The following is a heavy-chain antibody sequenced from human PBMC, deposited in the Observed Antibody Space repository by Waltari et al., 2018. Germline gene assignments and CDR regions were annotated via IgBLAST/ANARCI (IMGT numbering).Heavy chain of an antibody. Sequence: QITLKESGPALIKPTQPLTLTCSFSGFSLTTNRVGVGWIRQPPGKALEWLALIYWNDSKRYNPSLRSRLTITKDTSKDQVALTLTYMAPEDTATYFCAFTYDILTGYFDHWGQGTLVTASS. J-gene: IGHJ4*02. CDR3: AFTYDILTGYFDH. D-gene: IGHD3-9*01. V-gene: IGHV2-5*01. CDR1: GFSLTTNRVG. CDR2: IYWNDSK.